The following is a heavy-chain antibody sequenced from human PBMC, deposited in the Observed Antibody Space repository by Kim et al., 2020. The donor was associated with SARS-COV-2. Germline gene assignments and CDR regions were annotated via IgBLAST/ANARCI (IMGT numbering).Heavy chain of an antibody. D-gene: IGHD6-13*01. Sequence: GGSLRLSCAASGFTFSSYSMNWVRQAPGKGLEWVSYISSSSSTIYYADSVKGRFTISRDNAKNSLYLQMNSLRDEDTAVYYCARDGVSASYSSSWYDLNYWGQGTLVTVSS. CDR2: ISSSSSTI. J-gene: IGHJ4*02. CDR1: GFTFSSYS. CDR3: ARDGVSASYSSSWYDLNY. V-gene: IGHV3-48*02.